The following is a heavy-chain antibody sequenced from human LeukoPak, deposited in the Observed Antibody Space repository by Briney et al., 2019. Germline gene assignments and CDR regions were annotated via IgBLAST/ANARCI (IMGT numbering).Heavy chain of an antibody. CDR1: GFTFSSYS. Sequence: PGGSLRLSCAASGFTFSSYSMNWVRQAPGKGLEWVSYISSSSSTIYYADSVKGRFTISRDNAKNSLYLQMNSLRAEDTAVYYCARELERQGRVDFDYWGQGTLVTVSS. CDR2: ISSSSSTI. D-gene: IGHD1-1*01. CDR3: ARELERQGRVDFDY. V-gene: IGHV3-48*04. J-gene: IGHJ4*02.